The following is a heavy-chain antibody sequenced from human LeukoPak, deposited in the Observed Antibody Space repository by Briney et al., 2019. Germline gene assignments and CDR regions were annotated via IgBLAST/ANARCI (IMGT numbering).Heavy chain of an antibody. CDR3: ARVSKARPIGDY. J-gene: IGHJ4*02. CDR1: GFTFSSYA. V-gene: IGHV3-30*04. CDR2: ISYDGSNK. Sequence: GGSLRLSCAASGFTFSSYAMSWVRQAPGKGLEWVAVISYDGSNKYYADSVKGRFTISRDNSKNTLYLQMNSLRAEDTAVYYCARVSKARPIGDYWGQGTLVTVSS.